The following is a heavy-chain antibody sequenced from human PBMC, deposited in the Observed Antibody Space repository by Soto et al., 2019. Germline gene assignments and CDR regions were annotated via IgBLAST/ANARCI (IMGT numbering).Heavy chain of an antibody. Sequence: PSETLSLTCTVSGGSISSYYWSWIRQPPGKGLVWIGYIYYSGSTNYNPSLKSRVTISVAKNQFSLKLSSVTAADTAVYYCARARYGLRRRDYYGSGSGPHYYYYGMDVWGQGTTVTVSS. CDR2: IYYSGST. D-gene: IGHD3-10*01. J-gene: IGHJ6*02. CDR3: ARARYGLRRRDYYGSGSGPHYYYYGMDV. V-gene: IGHV4-59*12. CDR1: GGSISSYY.